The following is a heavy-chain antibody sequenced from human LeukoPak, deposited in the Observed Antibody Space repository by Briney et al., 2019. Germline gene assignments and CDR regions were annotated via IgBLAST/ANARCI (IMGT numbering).Heavy chain of an antibody. J-gene: IGHJ4*02. CDR3: ARGAGDHYFDY. Sequence: ASVKASCKASGYTFTGYYMHWVRQAPGQGLEWMGWINPNSGTTTYAQKFQGRVTMTRDTSISTAYMELTRLRSDDTAVYYCARGAGDHYFDYWGQGTLVTVSS. CDR1: GYTFTGYY. V-gene: IGHV1-2*02. D-gene: IGHD4-17*01. CDR2: INPNSGTT.